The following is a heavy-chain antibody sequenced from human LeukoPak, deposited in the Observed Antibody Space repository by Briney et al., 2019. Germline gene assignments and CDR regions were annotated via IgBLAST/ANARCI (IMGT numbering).Heavy chain of an antibody. V-gene: IGHV3-23*01. CDR2: ISGSGGST. D-gene: IGHD1-26*01. Sequence: PGGSLRLSCAASGFTVSSNYMSWVRQAPGKGLEWVSAISGSGGSTYYADSVKGRFTISRDNSKNTLYLQMNSLRAEDTAVYYCAKDLAKGATNYWGQGTLVTVSS. CDR3: AKDLAKGATNY. J-gene: IGHJ4*02. CDR1: GFTVSSNY.